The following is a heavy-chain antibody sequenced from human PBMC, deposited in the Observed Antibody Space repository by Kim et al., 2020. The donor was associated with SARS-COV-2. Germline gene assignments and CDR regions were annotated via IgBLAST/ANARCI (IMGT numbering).Heavy chain of an antibody. Sequence: GGSLRLSCAASGFTFSSYSMNWVRQAPGKGLEWVSSISSSSSYIYYADSVKGRFTISRDNAKNSLYLQMNSLRAEDTAVYYCARTNDYGRKEFDPWGQGTLVTVSS. J-gene: IGHJ5*02. CDR2: ISSSSSYI. CDR3: ARTNDYGRKEFDP. D-gene: IGHD4-17*01. V-gene: IGHV3-21*01. CDR1: GFTFSSYS.